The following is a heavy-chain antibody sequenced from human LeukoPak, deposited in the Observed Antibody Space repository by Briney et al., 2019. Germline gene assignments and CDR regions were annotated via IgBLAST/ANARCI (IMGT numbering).Heavy chain of an antibody. V-gene: IGHV3-23*01. CDR2: ISGRGGST. J-gene: IGHJ4*02. D-gene: IGHD3-22*01. CDR3: AKEGDSSGWFDY. Sequence: GGSLRLSCAASGFTFSSYAMSWTRQAPGKGLEWVSAISGRGGSTYYPDSVKGRFTISRDNSKNTVYLQMNSLRAEDTAVYYCAKEGDSSGWFDYWGQGTLVTVSS. CDR1: GFTFSSYA.